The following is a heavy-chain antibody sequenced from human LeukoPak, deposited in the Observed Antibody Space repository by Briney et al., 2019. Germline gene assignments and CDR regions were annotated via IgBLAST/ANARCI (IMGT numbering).Heavy chain of an antibody. CDR1: GGSVMYHS. J-gene: IGHJ4*02. Sequence: SETLSFTCAVSGGSVMYHSWTWIRQTPGRGLEWIGEINHTGNTNYNPSLKSRVTISIDTSKNQFSLKLTSATAADSAVYYCTRWGSWPYDYWGQGTLVTVSS. D-gene: IGHD6-13*01. CDR2: INHTGNT. CDR3: TRWGSWPYDY. V-gene: IGHV4-34*01.